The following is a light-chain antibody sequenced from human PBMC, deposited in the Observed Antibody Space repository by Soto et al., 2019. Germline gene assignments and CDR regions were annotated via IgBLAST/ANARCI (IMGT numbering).Light chain of an antibody. CDR1: QTISSW. V-gene: IGKV1-5*01. CDR2: DAS. Sequence: DIQMTQSPSSLSGSVGDRVTITCRASQTISSWLAWYQQKPGQAPKVLIYDASTLESGVPSRFSGSGSGTEFTLTISSLQPDDFATYYCQQYSTFSRTFGQGTKVDI. CDR3: QQYSTFSRT. J-gene: IGKJ1*01.